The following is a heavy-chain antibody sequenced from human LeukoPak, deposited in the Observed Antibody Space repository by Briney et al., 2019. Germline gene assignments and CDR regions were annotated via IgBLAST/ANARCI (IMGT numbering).Heavy chain of an antibody. V-gene: IGHV3-7*01. D-gene: IGHD1-20*01. CDR3: ARSITGHDYYYYYYMDV. J-gene: IGHJ6*03. Sequence: PGGSLRLSCSASGINFNIAWMSWVRQAPGKGLEWVANIKQDGSEKYYVDSVKGRFTISRDNAKNSLYLQMNSLRAEDAAVYYCARSITGHDYYYYYYMDVWGKGTTVTVSS. CDR2: IKQDGSEK. CDR1: GINFNIAW.